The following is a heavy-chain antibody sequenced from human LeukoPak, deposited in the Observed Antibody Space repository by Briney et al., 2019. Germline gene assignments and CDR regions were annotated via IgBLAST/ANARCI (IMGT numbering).Heavy chain of an antibody. J-gene: IGHJ4*02. CDR2: ISSSSSTI. CDR1: GITFRNYG. CDR3: ARGSTYYDSSGQVPFDY. D-gene: IGHD3-22*01. Sequence: GRSLRLSCAASGITFRNYGMHWVRQAPGKGLEWVSYISSSSSTIYYADSVKGRFTISRDNAKNSLYLQMNSLRAEDTAVYYCARGSTYYDSSGQVPFDYWGQGTLITVSS. V-gene: IGHV3-48*01.